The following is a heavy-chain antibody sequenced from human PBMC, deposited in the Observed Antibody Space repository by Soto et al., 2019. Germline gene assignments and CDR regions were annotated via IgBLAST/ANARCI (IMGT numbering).Heavy chain of an antibody. CDR2: IYYSGST. V-gene: IGHV4-31*03. Sequence: QVQLQESGPGLVKPSQTLSLTCTVSGGSISSGGYYWSWIRQHPGKGLEWIGYIYYSGSTYYNPSPKRRVTISVDTSKNQFSLKLSSVTAADTAVYYCAAERGVTARINYWGQGTLVTVSS. D-gene: IGHD2-21*02. CDR3: AAERGVTARINY. CDR1: GGSISSGGYY. J-gene: IGHJ4*02.